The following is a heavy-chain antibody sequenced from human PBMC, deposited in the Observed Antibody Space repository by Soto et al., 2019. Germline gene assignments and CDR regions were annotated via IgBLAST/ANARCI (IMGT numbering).Heavy chain of an antibody. Sequence: SGTLSLTCTVSGGSISSSSYYWGWIRQPPGKGLEWIGSIYYSGSTYYNPSLKSRVTISVDTSKNQFSLKLSSVTAADTAVYYCVRSYYGGGHYGHAYSGQRTPVPVSS. V-gene: IGHV4-39*01. CDR2: IYYSGST. D-gene: IGHD3-10*01. CDR3: VRSYYGGGHYGHAY. J-gene: IGHJ4*01. CDR1: GGSISSSSYY.